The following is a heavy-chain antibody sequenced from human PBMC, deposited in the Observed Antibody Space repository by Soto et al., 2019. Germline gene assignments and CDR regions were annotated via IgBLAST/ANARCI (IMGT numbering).Heavy chain of an antibody. CDR1: GGSIISGGYY. CDR3: ARDHREAARRGIDY. CDR2: IYYSGST. J-gene: IGHJ4*02. Sequence: SETLSLTCTVSGGSIISGGYYWIWIRQHPGKGLEWIGYIYYSGSTYYNPSLKSRVTISVDTSKNQFSLKLSSVTAADTAVYYCARDHREAARRGIDYWGQGTLVTVSS. V-gene: IGHV4-31*03. D-gene: IGHD6-6*01.